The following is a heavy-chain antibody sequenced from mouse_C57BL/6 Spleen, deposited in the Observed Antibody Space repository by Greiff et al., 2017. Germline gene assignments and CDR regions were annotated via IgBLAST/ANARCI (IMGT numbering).Heavy chain of an antibody. CDR2: INPNNGGT. CDR1: GYSFTSYY. Sequence: QVQLQQPGPELVKPGASVKLSCKASGYSFTSYYMHWVKQRPGQGLEWIGNINPNNGGTNYNEKFKGKATLTVDKSSSTAYMQLSSLTSEDSAVYYSAKGGKLGMDFDYWGQGTTLTVSS. CDR3: AKGGKLGMDFDY. D-gene: IGHD4-1*01. V-gene: IGHV1-53*01. J-gene: IGHJ2*01.